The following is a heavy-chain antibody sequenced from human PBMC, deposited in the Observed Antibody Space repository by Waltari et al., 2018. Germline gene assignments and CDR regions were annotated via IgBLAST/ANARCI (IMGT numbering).Heavy chain of an antibody. CDR2: LFNGGAA. Sequence: VQLQESGPGLVKPSETLSLTCSVSGGSISRDCWTWVRQAPGKGLEWIGYLFNGGAANDTPALRSRVTRSLDMCKSQFSLNLGTVTAADTAVYCCGRDTASGEQIHFDFWGQGILVTVSS. CDR3: GRDTASGEQIHFDF. CDR1: GGSISRDC. V-gene: IGHV4-59*01. D-gene: IGHD1-26*01. J-gene: IGHJ4*02.